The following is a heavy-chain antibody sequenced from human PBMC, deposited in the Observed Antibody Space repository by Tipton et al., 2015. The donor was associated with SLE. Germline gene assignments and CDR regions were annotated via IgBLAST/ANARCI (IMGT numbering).Heavy chain of an antibody. V-gene: IGHV4-30-4*01. CDR1: GGSVRNGGYY. CDR3: AREGAPKGWWYFDL. Sequence: TLSLTCTVSGGSVRNGGYYWSWVRQQPGKGLDWVGYIYYSGFTYYNPSLKGRVTISLDTSKNQFSLKLSSVTAADTAVYYCAREGAPKGWWYFDLWGRGTLITVSS. CDR2: IYYSGFT. J-gene: IGHJ2*01.